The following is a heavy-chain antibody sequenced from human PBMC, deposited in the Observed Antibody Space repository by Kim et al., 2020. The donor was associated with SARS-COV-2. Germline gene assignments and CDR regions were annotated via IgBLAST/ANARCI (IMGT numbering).Heavy chain of an antibody. Sequence: QGRVTITADESTSTAYMELSSLRSEDTAVYYCARAALREDSSGYYLYFQHWGQGTLVTVSS. J-gene: IGHJ1*01. CDR3: ARAALREDSSGYYLYFQH. D-gene: IGHD3-22*01. V-gene: IGHV1-69*01.